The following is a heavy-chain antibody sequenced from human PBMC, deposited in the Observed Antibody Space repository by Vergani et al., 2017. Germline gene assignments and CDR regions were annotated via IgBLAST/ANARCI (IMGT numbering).Heavy chain of an antibody. CDR2: ISSSSSYI. J-gene: IGHJ5*02. V-gene: IGHV3-21*01. CDR3: ARSVVPAAIENWFDP. Sequence: EVQLVESGGGLVKPGGSLRLSCAASGFTFSSYSMNWVRQAPGKGLEWVSSISSSSSYIYYADSVKGRFTISRDNAKNSLYLQMNSLRAEDTAVYYCARSVVPAAIENWFDPWGQGTLVTVSS. CDR1: GFTFSSYS. D-gene: IGHD2-2*01.